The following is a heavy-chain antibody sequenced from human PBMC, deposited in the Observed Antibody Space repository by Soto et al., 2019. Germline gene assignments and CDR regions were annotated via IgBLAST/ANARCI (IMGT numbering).Heavy chain of an antibody. CDR1: GFSLSTSGVR. J-gene: IGHJ4*02. CDR2: IYWDGDE. D-gene: IGHD2-2*01. CDR3: SHRSSTCGLLDY. Sequence: QITLKESGPTLVKPTQTLTLTCTFSGFSLSTSGVRVGWIRQPPGKALEWLALIYWDGDERYTPSLRTRPTITEDTSKRQVVLKMTNMDPVDTATYYCSHRSSTCGLLDYWGQGTLVTVSS. V-gene: IGHV2-5*02.